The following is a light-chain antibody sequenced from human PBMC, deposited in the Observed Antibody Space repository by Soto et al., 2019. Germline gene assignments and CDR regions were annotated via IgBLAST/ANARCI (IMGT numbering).Light chain of an antibody. V-gene: IGLV1-44*01. CDR2: SND. CDR1: RPDIGSNT. Sequence: QSVLTQPPSASGTPGQWVTMSCSGSRPDIGSNTVNWYQQLPATAPTVLIHSNDQRHSGVPDRFSGSKSGTSASLAISGLQSEDEAEYYCAAWDDSLKVVVFGGGTKVTVL. J-gene: IGLJ2*01. CDR3: AAWDDSLKVVV.